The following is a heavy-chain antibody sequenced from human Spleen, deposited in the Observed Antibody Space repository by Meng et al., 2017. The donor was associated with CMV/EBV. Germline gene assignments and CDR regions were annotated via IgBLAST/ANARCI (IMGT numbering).Heavy chain of an antibody. CDR2: TWYEGTHK. Sequence: GESLKISCAASGFSFSTYWMTWVRQAPGKGLEWVAVTWYEGTHKYHADSIKGRFTISRDNSNNTLYLQMNSLRAEDTAVYYCAKSARSSNPYYFDSWGQGTLVTVSS. CDR1: GFSFSTYW. V-gene: IGHV3-33*06. CDR3: AKSARSSNPYYFDS. D-gene: IGHD6-6*01. J-gene: IGHJ4*02.